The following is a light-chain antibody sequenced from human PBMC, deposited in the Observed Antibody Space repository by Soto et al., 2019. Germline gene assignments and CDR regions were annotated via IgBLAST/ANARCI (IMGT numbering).Light chain of an antibody. Sequence: DIQMTQSPSTLSASVGYRVTIPCRASQTIDSWLAWYQQRPGKPPNLLIYKASTLASGVPSRFSGSGSGTEITLTINSLQPDDFATYYCQQYHIYSGTFGQGTKV. CDR3: QQYHIYSGT. CDR1: QTIDSW. J-gene: IGKJ1*01. CDR2: KAS. V-gene: IGKV1-5*03.